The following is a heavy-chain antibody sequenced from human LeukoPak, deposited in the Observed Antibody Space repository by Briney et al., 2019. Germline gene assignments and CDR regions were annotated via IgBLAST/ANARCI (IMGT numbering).Heavy chain of an antibody. D-gene: IGHD3-22*01. CDR1: GFTFSSHA. Sequence: GSLRLSCAASGFTFSSHAMNWVRQAPGKGLEWVSVISGSSGYIYYADSVKGRFTISRDNAKNSLYLQMNSLRAEDTAVYYCARDPGYDSPLSYWGQGTLVTVSS. V-gene: IGHV3-21*01. J-gene: IGHJ4*02. CDR2: ISGSSGYI. CDR3: ARDPGYDSPLSY.